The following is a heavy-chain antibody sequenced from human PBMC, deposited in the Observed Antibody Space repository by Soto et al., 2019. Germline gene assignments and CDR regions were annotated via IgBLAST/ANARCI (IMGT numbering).Heavy chain of an antibody. CDR3: AGGRIVVVGSRAYYGMDV. J-gene: IGHJ6*02. CDR1: GGTPSNSA. V-gene: IGHV1-69*01. D-gene: IGHD3-22*01. CDR2: IIPVFGLV. Sequence: QVHLLLQSGAELKKPGSSVKVSCKASGGTPSNSAISWVRQAPGQWLEWMGGIIPVFGLVKYAQNFQGRVTITADESTNTAYMELSSLRPEDTAVYYCAGGRIVVVGSRAYYGMDVWGQGTTVTVSS.